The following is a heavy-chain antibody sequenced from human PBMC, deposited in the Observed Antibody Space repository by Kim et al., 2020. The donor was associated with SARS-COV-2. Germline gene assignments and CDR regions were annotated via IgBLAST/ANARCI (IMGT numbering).Heavy chain of an antibody. V-gene: IGHV3-9*01. J-gene: IGHJ6*02. Sequence: GGSLRLSCAASGFTFDDYAMHWVRQAPGKGLEWVSGISWNSGSIGYADSVKGRFTISRDNAKNSLYLQMNSLRAEDTALYYCAKQVPPAAAGIGNGMDVWGQGTTVTVSS. CDR3: AKQVPPAAAGIGNGMDV. CDR2: ISWNSGSI. CDR1: GFTFDDYA. D-gene: IGHD6-13*01.